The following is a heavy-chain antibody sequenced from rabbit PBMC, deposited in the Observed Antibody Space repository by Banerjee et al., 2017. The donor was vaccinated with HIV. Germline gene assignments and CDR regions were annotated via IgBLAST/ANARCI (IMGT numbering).Heavy chain of an antibody. CDR3: ARDATADSYTTFDL. Sequence: QEQLEESGGDLVKPEGSLTLTCKASGLDFSSSYWICWVRQAPGKGLEWIGCIYTGSGNTVYASWAKGRFTISKASWTTVTLQMTSLTAADTATYFCARDATADSYTTFDLWGPGTLVTVS. CDR2: IYTGSGNT. CDR1: GLDFSSSYW. V-gene: IGHV1S45*01. J-gene: IGHJ4*01. D-gene: IGHD6-1*01.